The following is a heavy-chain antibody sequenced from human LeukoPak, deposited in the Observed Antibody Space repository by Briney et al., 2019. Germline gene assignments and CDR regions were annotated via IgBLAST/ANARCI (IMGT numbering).Heavy chain of an antibody. D-gene: IGHD1-26*01. CDR2: IYYSGST. J-gene: IGHJ6*03. CDR3: ARESGSSYYMDV. Sequence: PSETLSLTCTVSGGSISSSSYYWGWIRQPPGKGLEWIGSIYYSGSTYYNPSLKSRVTISVDTSKNQFSLKLSSVTAADTAVYYCARESGSSYYMDVWGKGTTVTISS. CDR1: GGSISSSSYY. V-gene: IGHV4-39*07.